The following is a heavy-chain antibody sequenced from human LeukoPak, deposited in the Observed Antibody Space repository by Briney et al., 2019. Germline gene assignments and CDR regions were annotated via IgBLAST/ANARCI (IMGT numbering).Heavy chain of an antibody. CDR1: GGSFSGYY. Sequence: SETLSLTCAVYGGSFSGYYWSWIRQPPGKELEWIGEINHSGSTNYNPPLKSRVTISVDTSKNQFSLKLSSVTAADTAVYYCARGGGSYYKVFDYWGQGTLVTVSS. J-gene: IGHJ4*02. CDR2: INHSGST. CDR3: ARGGGSYYKVFDY. V-gene: IGHV4-34*01. D-gene: IGHD1-26*01.